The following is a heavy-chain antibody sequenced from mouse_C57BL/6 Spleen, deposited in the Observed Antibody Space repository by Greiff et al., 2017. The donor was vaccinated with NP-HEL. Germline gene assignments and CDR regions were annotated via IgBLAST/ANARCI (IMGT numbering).Heavy chain of an antibody. CDR1: GYTFTSYW. J-gene: IGHJ1*03. CDR2: IHPNSGST. V-gene: IGHV1-64*01. Sequence: QVQLQQPGAELVKPGASVKLSCKASGYTFTSYWMHWVKQRPGQGLEWIGMIHPNSGSTNYNEKFKSKATLTVDKSSSTAYMQLSSLTSEDSAVYYYARWRLLRSSKRWYFDVWGTGTTVTVSS. D-gene: IGHD1-1*01. CDR3: ARWRLLRSSKRWYFDV.